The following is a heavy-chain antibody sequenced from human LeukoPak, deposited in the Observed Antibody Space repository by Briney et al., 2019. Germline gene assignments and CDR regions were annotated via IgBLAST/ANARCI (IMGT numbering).Heavy chain of an antibody. CDR3: ARTRDDYGGTGAFDI. V-gene: IGHV4-34*01. CDR2: INHSGST. J-gene: IGHJ3*02. CDR1: GGSFSGYY. D-gene: IGHD4-17*01. Sequence: SETLSLTCAVYGGSFSGYYWSWLRQPPGKGLEWIGEINHSGSTNYNPSLKSRVTISVDTYKNQFSLKLSSVTAADTAVYYCARTRDDYGGTGAFDIWGQGTMVTVSS.